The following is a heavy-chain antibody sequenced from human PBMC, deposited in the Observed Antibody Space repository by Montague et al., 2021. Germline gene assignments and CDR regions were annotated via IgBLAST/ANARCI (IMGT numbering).Heavy chain of an antibody. J-gene: IGHJ4*02. V-gene: IGHV4-39*07. CDR3: VTPGKTSEAGQFDY. CDR1: GGSITSTTCY. D-gene: IGHD6-19*01. CDR2: IYEGDTT. Sequence: SETLSLTCTVSGGSITSTTCYWGWIRQSPGKGLEWIGNIYEGDTTYYNPSLKSRVAISLDTPNNQFSLKMTSLIVADTAIYYCVTPGKTSEAGQFDYWGPGILVTVSS.